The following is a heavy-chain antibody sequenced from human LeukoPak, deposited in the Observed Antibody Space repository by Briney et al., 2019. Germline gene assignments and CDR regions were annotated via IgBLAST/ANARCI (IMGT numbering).Heavy chain of an antibody. CDR1: DGSISSSNYY. J-gene: IGHJ4*02. V-gene: IGHV4-39*07. CDR2: IYHSGST. D-gene: IGHD5-18*01. Sequence: SETLSLTCTVSDGSISSSNYYWGWIRQPPGKGLEWIGSIYHSGSTYYNPSLKSRVTISVDTSKNQFSLKLSSVTAADTAVYYCARESQLWSSFDYWGQGTLVTVSS. CDR3: ARESQLWSSFDY.